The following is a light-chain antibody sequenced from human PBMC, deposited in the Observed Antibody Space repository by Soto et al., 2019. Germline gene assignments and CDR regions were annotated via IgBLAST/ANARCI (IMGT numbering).Light chain of an antibody. CDR2: GNS. Sequence: QSVLTQPPSVSGAPGQRVTISCTGYNSNIGAGYDVHWYQQLPGTAPKLLIYGNSNRPSGVPDPFSASKSGTSASLAITVLQAEDEADYYCQSYDSSLSGWVFGGGTKLTVL. V-gene: IGLV1-40*01. CDR1: NSNIGAGYD. J-gene: IGLJ3*02. CDR3: QSYDSSLSGWV.